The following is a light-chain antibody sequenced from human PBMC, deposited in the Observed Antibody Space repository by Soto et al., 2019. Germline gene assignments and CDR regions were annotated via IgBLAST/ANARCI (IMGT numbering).Light chain of an antibody. CDR2: KAS. CDR1: SSDVGGYDY. CDR3: SSYTSGSTLYV. V-gene: IGLV2-14*01. J-gene: IGLJ1*01. Sequence: QSALTQPASVSGSPGQSITISCTGTSSDVGGYDYVSWYQQHPGKAHRLMIYKASNRPSGVSHRFSGSRSGNKASLTISGLQAEDEADYYCSSYTSGSTLYVFGTGTKVTVL.